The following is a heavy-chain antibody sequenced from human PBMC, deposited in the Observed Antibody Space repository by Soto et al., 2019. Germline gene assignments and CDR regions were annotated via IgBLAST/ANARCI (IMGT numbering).Heavy chain of an antibody. CDR1: GYTFTGYY. J-gene: IGHJ1*01. D-gene: IGHD3-22*01. Sequence: ASVKVSCKASGYTFTGYYMHWVRQAPGQGLEWMGWINPNSGGTNYAQKFQGWVTMTRDTSISTAYMELSRLRSDDTAVYYCARGPALNYYDSSGYYSVLHFQHWGQGTLVTVSS. CDR2: INPNSGGT. CDR3: ARGPALNYYDSSGYYSVLHFQH. V-gene: IGHV1-2*04.